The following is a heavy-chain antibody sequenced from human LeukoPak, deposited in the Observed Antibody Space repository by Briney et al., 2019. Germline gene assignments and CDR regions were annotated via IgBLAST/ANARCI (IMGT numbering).Heavy chain of an antibody. J-gene: IGHJ4*02. CDR2: IYYSGST. D-gene: IGHD3-10*01. CDR3: ARAKVRGVTYAPFDY. CDR1: GGSISSYY. Sequence: ETLSLTCTVSGGSISSYYWSWIRQPPGRGLEWIGYIYYSGSTNYNPSLESRVTISVDTSKNQFSLKLSSVTAADTAVYYCARAKVRGVTYAPFDYWGQGTLVTVSS. V-gene: IGHV4-59*01.